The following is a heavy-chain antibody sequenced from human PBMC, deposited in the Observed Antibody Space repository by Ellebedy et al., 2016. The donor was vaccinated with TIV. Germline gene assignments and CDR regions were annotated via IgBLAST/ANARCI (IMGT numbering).Heavy chain of an antibody. D-gene: IGHD2-2*01. Sequence: GESLKISXAASGFTFKSYDMHWVRQVPGKGLEWVAVISSDGGRKHYADSVKGRFTISRDNSKNTLFLQMNSRRPEDAAVFYCAKEKRYCSSANCPLGYWGQGNLVTVSS. CDR2: ISSDGGRK. CDR3: AKEKRYCSSANCPLGY. CDR1: GFTFKSYD. J-gene: IGHJ4*02. V-gene: IGHV3-30*18.